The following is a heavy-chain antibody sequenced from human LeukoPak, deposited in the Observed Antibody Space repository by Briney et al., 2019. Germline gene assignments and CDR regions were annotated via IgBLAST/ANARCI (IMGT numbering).Heavy chain of an antibody. J-gene: IGHJ4*02. CDR2: ISGSGGST. D-gene: IGHD2-21*01. CDR3: APRVVVITAPFDY. CDR1: GFTFSSYA. Sequence: GGSLRLSCAASGFTFSSYAMSWVRQAPGKGLEWVSAISGSGGSTYYADSVKGRFTISRDNSKNTLYLQMNSLRPEDTAVYYCAPRVVVITAPFDYWGQGTLVTVSS. V-gene: IGHV3-23*01.